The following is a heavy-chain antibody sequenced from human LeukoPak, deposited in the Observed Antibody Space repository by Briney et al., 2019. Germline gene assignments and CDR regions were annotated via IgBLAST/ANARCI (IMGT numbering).Heavy chain of an antibody. Sequence: ASVKVSCKASGYTFTGYYMHWVRQAPGQGLEWMGCINPNSGGTKYAQKFQGRVTMTRDTSISTAYMELSRLRSDDTAVYYCARVGAVAGIGWGDFDYWGQGTLVTVSS. CDR2: INPNSGGT. D-gene: IGHD6-19*01. CDR3: ARVGAVAGIGWGDFDY. J-gene: IGHJ4*02. CDR1: GYTFTGYY. V-gene: IGHV1-2*02.